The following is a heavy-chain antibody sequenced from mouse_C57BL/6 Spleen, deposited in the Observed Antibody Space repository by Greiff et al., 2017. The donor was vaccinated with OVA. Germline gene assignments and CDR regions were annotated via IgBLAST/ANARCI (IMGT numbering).Heavy chain of an antibody. CDR1: GYTFTSYW. V-gene: IGHV1-72*01. J-gene: IGHJ4*01. CDR3: AREEFITTVVATRNYAMDY. D-gene: IGHD1-1*01. Sequence: VQLQQPGAELVKPGASVKLSCKASGYTFTSYWMHWVQQSPGRGLEWIGRIDPSSGGTTYNEKFKSKATLTVDKPTSTAYMQLSSLTSEDSAVYYGAREEFITTVVATRNYAMDYWGQGTSVTVSA. CDR2: IDPSSGGT.